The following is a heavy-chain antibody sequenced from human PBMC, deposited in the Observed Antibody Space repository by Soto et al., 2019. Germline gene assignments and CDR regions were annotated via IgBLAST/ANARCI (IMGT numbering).Heavy chain of an antibody. Sequence: SVKVSCKASGGTFSSYAISWVRQAPGQGLEWMGGIIPIFGTANYAQKFQGRVTITADESTSTAYMELGSLRSEDTAVYYCAREGYYYDSSGYYRFDYWGQGTLVTVSS. CDR2: IIPIFGTA. V-gene: IGHV1-69*13. J-gene: IGHJ4*02. CDR3: AREGYYYDSSGYYRFDY. D-gene: IGHD3-22*01. CDR1: GGTFSSYA.